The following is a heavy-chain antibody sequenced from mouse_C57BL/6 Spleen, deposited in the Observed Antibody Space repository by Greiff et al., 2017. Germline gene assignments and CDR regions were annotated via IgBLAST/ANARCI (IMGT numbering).Heavy chain of an antibody. D-gene: IGHD4-1*01. CDR1: GYTFTSYW. V-gene: IGHV1-64*01. CDR2: IHPNSGST. CDR3: ARAILTGTYFDY. J-gene: IGHJ2*01. Sequence: QVQLQQPGAELVKPGASVKLSCKASGYTFTSYWMHWVKQRPGQGLEWIGMIHPNSGSTNYNAKFKSKATLTVDKSSSTAYMQLSSLTSEDSAVYYCARAILTGTYFDYWGQGTTLTVSS.